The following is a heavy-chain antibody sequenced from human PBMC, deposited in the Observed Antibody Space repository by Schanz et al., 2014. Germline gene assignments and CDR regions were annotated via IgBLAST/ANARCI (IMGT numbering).Heavy chain of an antibody. Sequence: QVQLVQSGAEVKKPGSSVTVSCKASGDTLSSYGISWVRQAPGQGLEWMGRIIPNLGSANYAQKFQGRVTITADKSTSTAYMELKSLRSADTAVYYCATIGVNDYWRFGLDLWGQGTLVTVSS. CDR2: IIPNLGSA. V-gene: IGHV1-69*04. CDR1: GDTLSSYG. D-gene: IGHD3-16*01. J-gene: IGHJ5*02. CDR3: ATIGVNDYWRFGLDL.